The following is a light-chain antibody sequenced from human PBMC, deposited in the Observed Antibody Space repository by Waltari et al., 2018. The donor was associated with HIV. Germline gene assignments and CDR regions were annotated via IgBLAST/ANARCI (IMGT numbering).Light chain of an antibody. CDR3: QSYDSSLSGSV. J-gene: IGLJ2*01. V-gene: IGLV1-40*01. CDR1: SSNTGAGYD. CDR2: GND. Sequence: QSVLTQPPSVSGAPGQRVTISCTGSSSNTGAGYDVHRYQQLPGTAPKLLSYGNDNRPSGVPDRFSVSKSGTSASLAITGLQSEDEADYYCQSYDSSLSGSVFGGGTKLTVL.